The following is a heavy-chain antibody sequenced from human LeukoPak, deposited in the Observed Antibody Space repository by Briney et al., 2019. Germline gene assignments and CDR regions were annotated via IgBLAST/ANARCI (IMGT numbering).Heavy chain of an antibody. J-gene: IGHJ4*02. CDR1: GFTFSSYW. D-gene: IGHD6-13*01. CDR3: ARERASSSWYAGSDY. V-gene: IGHV3-74*01. Sequence: GGSLRLSCAASGFTFSSYWMHWVRQAPGKGLVWVSRINSDGSSTSYADSVKGRFTISRDNAKNTLYLQMNSLRAEDTAVYYCARERASSSWYAGSDYWGQGTLVTVSS. CDR2: INSDGSST.